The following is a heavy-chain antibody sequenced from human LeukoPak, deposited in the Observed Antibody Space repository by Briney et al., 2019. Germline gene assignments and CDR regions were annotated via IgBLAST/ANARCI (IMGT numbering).Heavy chain of an antibody. CDR2: IHHSGST. CDR3: WHSGYESGFDY. V-gene: IGHV4-4*02. Sequence: PSETLSLTCAVSGGSISRSNWWSWVRQPAGKGLEWIGEIHHSGSTNYNSSLKSRVTISVDTSKNQFSLKMSSVTAADTAVYYCWHSGYESGFDYWGQGTLVTVSS. D-gene: IGHD5-12*01. J-gene: IGHJ4*02. CDR1: GGSISRSNW.